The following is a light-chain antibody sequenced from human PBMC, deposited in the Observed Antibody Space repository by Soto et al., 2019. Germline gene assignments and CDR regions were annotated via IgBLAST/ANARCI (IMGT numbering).Light chain of an antibody. Sequence: DIVLTQSPGTLSLSPGERAILSCRASQSVVNSYLAWFQHKPGQAPRLLIHDASRRATGIPDRFSGSGSGTEFTLTISRLEPEDFAVYYCQQYGDSPFTFGPGTRVDIK. V-gene: IGKV3-20*01. CDR3: QQYGDSPFT. J-gene: IGKJ3*01. CDR1: QSVVNSY. CDR2: DAS.